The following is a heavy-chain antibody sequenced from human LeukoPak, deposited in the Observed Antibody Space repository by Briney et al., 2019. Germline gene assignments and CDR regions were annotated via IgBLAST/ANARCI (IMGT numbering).Heavy chain of an antibody. V-gene: IGHV3-23*01. D-gene: IGHD3-22*01. J-gene: IGHJ3*02. CDR2: ISGSGGST. Sequence: PGGSLRLSCAASGFTFSSYAISWVRQAPGKRLEWVSAISGSGGSTYYTDSVKGRFTISRDNSKNTLYLQMNSLRAEDTAVYQCAKGRYYHDNSDAFEIWGQGTMVTVSS. CDR1: GFTFSSYA. CDR3: AKGRYYHDNSDAFEI.